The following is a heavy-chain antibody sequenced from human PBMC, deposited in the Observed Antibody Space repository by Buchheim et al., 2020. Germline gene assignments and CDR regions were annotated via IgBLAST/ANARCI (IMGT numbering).Heavy chain of an antibody. J-gene: IGHJ4*02. CDR3: AKTLEGYSSGCFDY. CDR2: ISSGGGNT. CDR1: GFTFSSNA. Sequence: EVQVLESGGGLVQPGGSLRLSCAASGFTFSSNAMSWVRQAAGKGLEWVSTISSGGGNTYYADSVKGRLTISSDKSKNTVSLPMNSLRAEDTAIYYWAKTLEGYSSGCFDYWGQGTL. V-gene: IGHV3-23*01. D-gene: IGHD6-19*01.